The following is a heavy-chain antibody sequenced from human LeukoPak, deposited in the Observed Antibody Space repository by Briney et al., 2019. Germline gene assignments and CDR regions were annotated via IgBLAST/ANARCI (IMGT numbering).Heavy chain of an antibody. CDR1: GFTFNNNA. V-gene: IGHV3-23*01. D-gene: IGHD2-2*01. Sequence: GGSLRLSCTASGFTFNNNAMSWVRQAPGKGLEWVSAINGGGDATEYTDSVKGRFTISRDNSKNTLYLQMNSLRPEDTAVCYCARCTASCYANAFDVWGQGTLLTVSS. CDR2: INGGGDAT. CDR3: ARCTASCYANAFDV. J-gene: IGHJ3*01.